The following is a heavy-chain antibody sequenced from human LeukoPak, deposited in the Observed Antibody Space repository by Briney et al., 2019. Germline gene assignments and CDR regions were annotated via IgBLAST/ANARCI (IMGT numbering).Heavy chain of an antibody. CDR2: INAYNGNT. CDR1: GYTFTSYG. V-gene: IGHV1-18*01. D-gene: IGHD4-17*01. Sequence: ASVNVSCKASGYTFTSYGISWVRQAPGQGLECMGWINAYNGNTNYAQKLQGRVTKTTDTSTSTAYMELRSLRSDDTAVYYCARGYDYGDYNWFDPWGQGTLVTVSS. J-gene: IGHJ5*02. CDR3: ARGYDYGDYNWFDP.